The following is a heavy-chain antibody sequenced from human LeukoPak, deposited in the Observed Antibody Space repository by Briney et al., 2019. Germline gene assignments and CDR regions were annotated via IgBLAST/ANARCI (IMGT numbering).Heavy chain of an antibody. V-gene: IGHV3-23*01. CDR3: AKGDRGHCTGVKCYPFDY. Sequence: GGSLILSCVASGFTYANYAMNWVRQAPGKRLEWVASITGTGGRGGIYYADSVKGRFTISRDNSKNTLFLQMSSLRAEDTAVYHCAKGDRGHCTGVKCYPFDYWGQGTVVTVSS. D-gene: IGHD2-8*02. J-gene: IGHJ4*02. CDR1: GFTYANYA. CDR2: ITGTGGRGGI.